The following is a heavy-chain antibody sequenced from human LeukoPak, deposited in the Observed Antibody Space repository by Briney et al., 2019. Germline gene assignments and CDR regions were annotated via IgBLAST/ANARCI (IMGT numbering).Heavy chain of an antibody. V-gene: IGHV5-51*01. D-gene: IGHD3-16*01. J-gene: IGHJ6*02. CDR1: GYSFTSYW. CDR2: IYPGDSDT. Sequence: GESLKISCKGSGYSFTSYWIGWVRQMPGKGLEWMGIIYPGDSDTRNSPSFQGQVTISADKSISTAYLQWSSLKASDTAMYYCARYGGPSDYHYGMDVWGQGTTVTVSS. CDR3: ARYGGPSDYHYGMDV.